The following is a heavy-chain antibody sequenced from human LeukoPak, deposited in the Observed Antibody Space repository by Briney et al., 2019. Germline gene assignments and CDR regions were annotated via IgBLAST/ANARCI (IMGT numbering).Heavy chain of an antibody. Sequence: GGSLRLSCAASGFTFSNYGISWVRQAPGKGLEWVSGISGSGGNTYYADSVKGRFTISRDNSKNTLYLQMNSLRAEDTAVYYCANDGAYYDSSTDAFDIWGQGTMVTVSS. CDR2: ISGSGGNT. CDR1: GFTFSNYG. D-gene: IGHD3-22*01. V-gene: IGHV3-23*01. J-gene: IGHJ3*02. CDR3: ANDGAYYDSSTDAFDI.